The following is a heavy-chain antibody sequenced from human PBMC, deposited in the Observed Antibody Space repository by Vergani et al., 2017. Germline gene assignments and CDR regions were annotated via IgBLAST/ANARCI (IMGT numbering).Heavy chain of an antibody. V-gene: IGHV1-69*04. CDR3: AKDVEGAVAGTN. CDR2: IIPILGIA. J-gene: IGHJ4*02. Sequence: QVQLVQSGAEVKKPGASVKVSCKASGGTFSSYAISWVRQAPGQGLEWMGRIIPILGIANYAQKFQGRVTITADKSTSTAYMERSSLRSEDTAVYYCAKDVEGAVAGTNWGQGTLVTVSS. D-gene: IGHD6-19*01. CDR1: GGTFSSYA.